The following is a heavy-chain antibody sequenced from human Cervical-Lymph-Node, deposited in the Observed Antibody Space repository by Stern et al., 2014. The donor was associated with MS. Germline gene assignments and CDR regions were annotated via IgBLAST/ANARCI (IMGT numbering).Heavy chain of an antibody. CDR2: INSDGSST. CDR1: GFNFRTYW. D-gene: IGHD2-15*01. Sequence: EVQLVESGGGLVQPGGSLRLSCTASGFNFRTYWMHWVRQAPGQGLVCVARINSDGSSTTYADSVRGRFTISRDNVKNTLLLQMNSPRADDTALYYCARGGEHYSYYYAMDVWGQGTAVTVSS. CDR3: ARGGEHYSYYYAMDV. J-gene: IGHJ6*02. V-gene: IGHV3-74*02.